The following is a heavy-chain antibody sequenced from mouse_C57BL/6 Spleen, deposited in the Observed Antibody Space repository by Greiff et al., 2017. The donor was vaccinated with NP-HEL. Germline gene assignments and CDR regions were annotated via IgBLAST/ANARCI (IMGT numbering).Heavy chain of an antibody. J-gene: IGHJ4*01. CDR3: VRYGFLYAMDY. Sequence: EVQLVESGGGLVQPKGSLKLSCAASGFSFNTYAMNWVRQAPGKGLEWVARIRSKSNNYATYYADSVKDRFTISRDDSESMLYRQMNNLKTEDPAMYYCVRYGFLYAMDYWGQGTSVTVSS. V-gene: IGHV10-1*01. D-gene: IGHD2-2*01. CDR1: GFSFNTYA. CDR2: IRSKSNNYAT.